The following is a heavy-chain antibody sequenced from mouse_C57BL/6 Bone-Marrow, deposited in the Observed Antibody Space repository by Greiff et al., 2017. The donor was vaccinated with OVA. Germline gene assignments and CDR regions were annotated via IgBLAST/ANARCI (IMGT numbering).Heavy chain of an antibody. Sequence: VQLQQSGAELVRPGASVKLSCKASGHTFTDYYINWVKQRPGQGLEWIARIYPGSGNTYYNEKFKGKATLTAEKSSSTAYMQLSSLTSEDSAVYFCARRDDYDGGAYFDYWGQGTTLTVSS. V-gene: IGHV1-76*01. CDR2: IYPGSGNT. J-gene: IGHJ2*01. CDR1: GHTFTDYY. D-gene: IGHD2-4*01. CDR3: ARRDDYDGGAYFDY.